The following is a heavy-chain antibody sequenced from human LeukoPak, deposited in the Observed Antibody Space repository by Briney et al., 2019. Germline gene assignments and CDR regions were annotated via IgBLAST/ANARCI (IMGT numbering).Heavy chain of an antibody. CDR1: GGSFSGYY. Sequence: KPSETLSLTCAVYGGSFSGYYWSWIRQPPGKGLEWIGEINHSGSTNYNPSLKSRVTISVDTSKNQFSLKLSSVTAADTAVYYCARQYRYDYVWGSYRYPNWFDPWGQGTLVTVSS. CDR2: INHSGST. V-gene: IGHV4-34*01. J-gene: IGHJ5*02. CDR3: ARQYRYDYVWGSYRYPNWFDP. D-gene: IGHD3-16*02.